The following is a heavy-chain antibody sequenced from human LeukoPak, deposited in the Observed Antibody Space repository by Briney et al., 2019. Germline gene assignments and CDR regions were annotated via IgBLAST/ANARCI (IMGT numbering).Heavy chain of an antibody. D-gene: IGHD3-16*02. CDR3: PRSPPPMITFGGVIVRPYHFDY. V-gene: IGHV3-66*01. CDR1: AFTFNSHS. J-gene: IGHJ4*02. CDR2: IYSGGST. Sequence: GGSLRLSCAASAFTFNSHSMNWVRQAPGEVLEWDSFIYSGGSTYSADSVKAGFTISRDNSQNTLNFRMKSWRAEDTAVFSLPRSPPPMITFGGVIVRPYHFDYWGQGTLVTVSS.